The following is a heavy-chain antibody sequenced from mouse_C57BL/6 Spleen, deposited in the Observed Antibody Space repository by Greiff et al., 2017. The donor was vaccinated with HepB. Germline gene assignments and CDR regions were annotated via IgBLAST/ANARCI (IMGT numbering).Heavy chain of an antibody. D-gene: IGHD1-1*01. CDR1: GYAFSSYW. CDR3: ARKGGYGSSYGYFDY. J-gene: IGHJ2*01. Sequence: QVHVKQSGAELVKPGASVKISCKASGYAFSSYWMNWVKQRPGKGLEWIGQIYPGDGDTNYNGKFKGKATLTADKSSSTAYMQLSSLTSEDSAVYFCARKGGYGSSYGYFDYWGQGTTLTVSS. V-gene: IGHV1-80*01. CDR2: IYPGDGDT.